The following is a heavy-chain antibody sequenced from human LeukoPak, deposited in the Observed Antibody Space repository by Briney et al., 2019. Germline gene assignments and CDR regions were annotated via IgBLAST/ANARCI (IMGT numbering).Heavy chain of an antibody. CDR2: INPSGGST. CDR1: GYTFTWYN. CDR3: AREISKGGFDY. J-gene: IGHJ4*02. V-gene: IGHV1-46*01. Sequence: ASVKVSCTASGYTFTWYNVHWVRQAPGHGLEWMGIINPSGGSTTFPQKFQGRVTMTRDTSTSTVYMEMSSLRSEDTAVYYCAREISKGGFDYWGQGTLVTVSS. D-gene: IGHD3-16*01.